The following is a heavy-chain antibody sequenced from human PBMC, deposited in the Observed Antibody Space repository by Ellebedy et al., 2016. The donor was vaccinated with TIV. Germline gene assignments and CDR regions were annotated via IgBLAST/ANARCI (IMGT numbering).Heavy chain of an antibody. CDR1: GGSISSFY. D-gene: IGHD5-18*01. Sequence: MPSETLSLTCTVSGGSISSFYWSWIRQPPEKGLEWIGYIYYTGSTNYNPSLKSRVTISVDTSKNQFSLKLSSVTAADTAVYYCARIQPEDWFDPWGQGTLVTVSS. J-gene: IGHJ5*02. CDR3: ARIQPEDWFDP. V-gene: IGHV4-59*08. CDR2: IYYTGST.